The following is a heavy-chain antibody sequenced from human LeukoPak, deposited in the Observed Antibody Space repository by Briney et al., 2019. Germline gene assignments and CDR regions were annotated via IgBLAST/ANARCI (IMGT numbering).Heavy chain of an antibody. CDR3: ASSGYSGYDWFDP. CDR1: GGSISSYY. D-gene: IGHD5-12*01. CDR2: IYYSGST. V-gene: IGHV4-59*01. J-gene: IGHJ5*02. Sequence: SETLSLTCTVSGGSISSYYWSWIRQPPGKGLEWIGYIYYSGSTNYNPSLKSRVTISVDTSKNQFPLKLSSVTAADTAVYYCASSGYSGYDWFDPWGQGTLVTVSS.